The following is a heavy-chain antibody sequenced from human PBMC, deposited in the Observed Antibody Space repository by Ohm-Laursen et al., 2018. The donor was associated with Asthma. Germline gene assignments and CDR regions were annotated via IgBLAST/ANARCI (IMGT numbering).Heavy chain of an antibody. CDR3: AYEFGGSGDY. Sequence: SLRLSCAASGFTITNYWMHWVRQAPGKGLVWVSRINGDGGIKSYAASVKGRSTISRDDAKNTVYLQMNSLRVDDTAVYYCAYEFGGSGDYWGQGTLVTVSS. V-gene: IGHV3-74*01. CDR1: GFTITNYW. CDR2: INGDGGIK. J-gene: IGHJ4*02. D-gene: IGHD3-10*01.